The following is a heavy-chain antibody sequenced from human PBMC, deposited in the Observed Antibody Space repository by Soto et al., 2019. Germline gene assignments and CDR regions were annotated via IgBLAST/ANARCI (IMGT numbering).Heavy chain of an antibody. D-gene: IGHD3-10*01. J-gene: IGHJ5*02. CDR1: GGSFSGYY. CDR2: INHSGST. Sequence: QVQLQQWGAGLLKPSETLSLTCAVYGGSFSGYYWSWIRQPPGKGLEWIGEINHSGSTNYNPSLKSRVNISVDTSKNQFSLKLSSVTAADTAVYYCARMSGVRGAHRFDPWGQGTLVTVSS. CDR3: ARMSGVRGAHRFDP. V-gene: IGHV4-34*01.